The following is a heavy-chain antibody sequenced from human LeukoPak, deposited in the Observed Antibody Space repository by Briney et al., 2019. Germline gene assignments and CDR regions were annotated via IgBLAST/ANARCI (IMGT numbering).Heavy chain of an antibody. CDR2: INPNSGGT. CDR1: GSTFTGYY. CDR3: ARGYYYGSGSYNHYYYYYMDV. D-gene: IGHD3-10*01. J-gene: IGHJ6*03. V-gene: IGHV1-2*02. Sequence: ASVRVSCKASGSTFTGYYMHWVRQAPGQGLEWMGWINPNSGGTNYAQKFQGRFTMTRNTSISTAYMEPSSLRSEDTAVYYCARGYYYGSGSYNHYYYYYMDVWGKGTTVTISS.